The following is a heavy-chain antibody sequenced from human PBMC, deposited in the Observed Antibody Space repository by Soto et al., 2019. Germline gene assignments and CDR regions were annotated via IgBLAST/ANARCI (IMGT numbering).Heavy chain of an antibody. CDR1: GGSISSSSYY. Sequence: PSETLSLTCTVSGGSISSSSYYWGWIRQPPGKGLEWIGSIYYSGSTYYNPSLKSRVTISVDTSKNQFSLKLSSVTAADTAVYYCARVPPVTMVRGVTIWGQGTLVTVS. V-gene: IGHV4-39*01. CDR3: ARVPPVTMVRGVTI. D-gene: IGHD3-10*01. J-gene: IGHJ4*02. CDR2: IYYSGST.